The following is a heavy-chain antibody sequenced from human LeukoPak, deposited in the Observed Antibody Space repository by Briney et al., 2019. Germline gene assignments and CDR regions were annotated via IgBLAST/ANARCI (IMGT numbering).Heavy chain of an antibody. CDR2: IYPGNSDT. CDR1: GYSFTSYW. CDR3: ARWGTVTRFVVDY. V-gene: IGHV5-51*01. Sequence: RGESLKISCKGSGYSFTSYWIGWVRQMPGKGLEWMGIIYPGNSDTRYSPSFQGQVTISADKSITTAYLQWRSLKASDTAMYYCARWGTVTRFVVDYWGQGTLVTVSS. J-gene: IGHJ4*02. D-gene: IGHD4-17*01.